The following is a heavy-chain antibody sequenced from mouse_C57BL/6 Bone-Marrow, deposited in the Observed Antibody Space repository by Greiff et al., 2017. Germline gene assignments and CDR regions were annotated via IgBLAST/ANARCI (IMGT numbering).Heavy chain of an antibody. CDR3: ARWVYYGSAMDY. Sequence: VQLQQPGAELVKPGASVKLSCKASGYTFTDYNMDWVKQSHGKSLEWIGDINPNNGGTIYNQKFKGKATLTVDKSSSTAYMELRSLTSEDTAVYYCARWVYYGSAMDYWGQGTSVTVSS. D-gene: IGHD1-1*01. V-gene: IGHV1-18*01. CDR2: INPNNGGT. CDR1: GYTFTDYN. J-gene: IGHJ4*01.